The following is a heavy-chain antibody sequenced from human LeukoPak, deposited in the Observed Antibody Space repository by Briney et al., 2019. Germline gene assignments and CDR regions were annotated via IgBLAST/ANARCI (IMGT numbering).Heavy chain of an antibody. Sequence: SETLSLTCTVFGGSISSSSSYWGWIRQPPGKGLEWIGSIYYSGSTYYNPSLKSRVTISVDTSKNQFSLKLSSVSAADTAVYYCARLDGYSSSWPYYYYGMDVWGQGTTVTVSS. CDR3: ARLDGYSSSWPYYYYGMDV. CDR2: IYYSGST. CDR1: GGSISSSSSY. D-gene: IGHD6-13*01. V-gene: IGHV4-39*01. J-gene: IGHJ6*02.